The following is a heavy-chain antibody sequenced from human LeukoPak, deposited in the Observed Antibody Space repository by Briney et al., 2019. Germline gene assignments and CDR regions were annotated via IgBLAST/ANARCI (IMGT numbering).Heavy chain of an antibody. J-gene: IGHJ4*02. V-gene: IGHV3-30*03. CDR2: ISYDGSNK. CDR3: ARSVDIVVVTAIGY. CDR1: GFTFSSYG. Sequence: SGGSLRLSCAASGFTFSSYGMHWVRQAPGKGLEWVAVISYDGSNKYYADSVKGRFTISRDNSKNTLYLQMNSLRAEDTAVYYCARSVDIVVVTAIGYWGQGTLVTVSS. D-gene: IGHD2-21*02.